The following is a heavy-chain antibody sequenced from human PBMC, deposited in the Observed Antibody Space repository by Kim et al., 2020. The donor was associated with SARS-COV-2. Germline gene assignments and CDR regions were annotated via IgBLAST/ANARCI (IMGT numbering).Heavy chain of an antibody. CDR2: ISYRGST. Sequence: ISYRGSTNSNPTLKSSVTISVDTSKNPFSLKLSSVTAADTAVYYCARCFDYWGQGTLVTVSS. J-gene: IGHJ4*02. CDR3: ARCFDY. V-gene: IGHV4-59*01.